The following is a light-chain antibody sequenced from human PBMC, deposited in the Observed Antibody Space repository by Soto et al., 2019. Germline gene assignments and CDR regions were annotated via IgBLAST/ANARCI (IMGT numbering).Light chain of an antibody. CDR1: QGISSY. Sequence: DIQLTQSPSFLSASLGDRVTITFRASQGISSYLAWYQQKPGKAPKLLIYAASTLQSGVPSRFSGSGSGTEFTLTISSLQPEDFATYYCQQLNSYPLTFGGGTKVDI. J-gene: IGKJ4*01. CDR2: AAS. CDR3: QQLNSYPLT. V-gene: IGKV1-9*01.